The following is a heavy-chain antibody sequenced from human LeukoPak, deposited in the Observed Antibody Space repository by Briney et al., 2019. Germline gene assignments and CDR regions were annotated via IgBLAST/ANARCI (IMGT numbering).Heavy chain of an antibody. CDR1: GGSISSSSYY. J-gene: IGHJ5*02. CDR3: ATLVRSGSYYWRWFDP. Sequence: PSETLSLTCTVSGGSISSSSYYWGWIRQPPGKGLEWNGSLYYSGSTYYNPSLKSRVTISIDTSKNQFSLKLTSVTAADTAVFYCATLVRSGSYYWRWFDPWGQGTLVTVSS. V-gene: IGHV4-39*07. D-gene: IGHD1-26*01. CDR2: LYYSGST.